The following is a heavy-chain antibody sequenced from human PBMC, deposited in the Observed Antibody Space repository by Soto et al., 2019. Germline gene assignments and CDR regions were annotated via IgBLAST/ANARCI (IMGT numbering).Heavy chain of an antibody. CDR1: GGSFSDYY. V-gene: IGHV4-34*12. D-gene: IGHD6-13*01. J-gene: IGHJ5*02. CDR2: IIHSGST. Sequence: PSETLSLTCAVYGGSFSDYYWSWIRHPPGKGLEWIGEIIHSGSTNYNPSLKSRVTISVDTSKNQFSLKLGSVTAADTAVYYCARAIPNQAAAAANWFVPWCQGTLVTVSS. CDR3: ARAIPNQAAAAANWFVP.